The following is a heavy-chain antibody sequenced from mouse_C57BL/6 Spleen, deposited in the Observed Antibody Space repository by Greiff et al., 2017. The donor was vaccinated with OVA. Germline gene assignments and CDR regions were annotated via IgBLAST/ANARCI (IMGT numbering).Heavy chain of an antibody. Sequence: QVQLQQPGAELVKPGASVKLSCKASGYTFTSYWMQWVKQRPGQGLEWIGEIDPSDSYTNYNQKFKGKATLTVDTSSSTAYMQLSSLTSEDSAVYYCARSADYYGSSYFDYWGQGTTLTVPS. V-gene: IGHV1-50*01. CDR1: GYTFTSYW. D-gene: IGHD1-1*01. J-gene: IGHJ2*01. CDR3: ARSADYYGSSYFDY. CDR2: IDPSDSYT.